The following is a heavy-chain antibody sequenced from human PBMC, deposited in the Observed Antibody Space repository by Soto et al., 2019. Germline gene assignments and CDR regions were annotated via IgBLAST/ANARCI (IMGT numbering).Heavy chain of an antibody. Sequence: ASVKVSCKASGYTFTSYGISWVRQAPGQGLEWMGWISAYNGNTNYAQKLQGRVTMTTDTSTSTAYMELRSLRSDDTAVYYCAREEIVVVPAAMLGTYYDYWGQGTLVTVS. CDR3: AREEIVVVPAAMLGTYYDY. J-gene: IGHJ4*02. CDR2: ISAYNGNT. CDR1: GYTFTSYG. D-gene: IGHD2-2*01. V-gene: IGHV1-18*01.